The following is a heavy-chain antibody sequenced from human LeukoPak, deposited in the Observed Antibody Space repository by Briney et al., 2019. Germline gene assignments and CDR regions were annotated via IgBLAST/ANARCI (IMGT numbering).Heavy chain of an antibody. CDR1: GFTFTSYS. CDR2: ISGGGGST. CDR3: AKATYSGNYFVLDY. V-gene: IGHV3-23*01. Sequence: GGSLRLSCAASGFTFTSYSMNWVRQAPGKGLEWVSTISGGGGSTYYADSVKGRFTISRDNSKNTLYLQVNSLRAEDTAVYYCAKATYSGNYFVLDYWGQGTLVTVSS. D-gene: IGHD1-26*01. J-gene: IGHJ4*02.